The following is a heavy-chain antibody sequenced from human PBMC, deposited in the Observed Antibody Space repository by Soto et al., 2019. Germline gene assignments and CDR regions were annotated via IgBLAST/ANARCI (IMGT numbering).Heavy chain of an antibody. D-gene: IGHD1-26*01. Sequence: GESLKISCQGFGYSFTSNWIGWVRQMPGKGLEWMGIINPVDSDIKYSPSFQGQVTMSADKSISTAYLQWSSLKASDTAMYYCARPYSGGPNDPFDVWGQGTMVTVSS. CDR1: GYSFTSNW. J-gene: IGHJ3*01. CDR2: INPVDSDI. V-gene: IGHV5-51*01. CDR3: ARPYSGGPNDPFDV.